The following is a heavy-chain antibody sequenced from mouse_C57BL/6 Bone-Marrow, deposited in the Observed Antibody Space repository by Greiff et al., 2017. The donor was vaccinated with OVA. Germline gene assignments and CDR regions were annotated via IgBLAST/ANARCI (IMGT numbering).Heavy chain of an antibody. D-gene: IGHD2-4*01. J-gene: IGHJ4*01. CDR2: ISSGGSYT. V-gene: IGHV5-6*02. Sequence: EVKLEESGGDLVKPGGSLKLSCAASGFTFSSYGMSWVRQTPDKRLEWVATISSGGSYTYYPESVKGRFTISRDNAKNTLYLQMSSLKSEDTAMYYCASRRDDYDSYCAMDYWGQGTSVTVSS. CDR1: GFTFSSYG. CDR3: ASRRDDYDSYCAMDY.